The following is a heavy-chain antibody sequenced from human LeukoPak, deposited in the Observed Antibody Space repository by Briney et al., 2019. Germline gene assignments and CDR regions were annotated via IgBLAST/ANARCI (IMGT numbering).Heavy chain of an antibody. CDR2: IFHSGST. D-gene: IGHD6-13*01. CDR3: ARDPRTEWWFSSSYHFDY. V-gene: IGHV4-38-2*02. J-gene: IGHJ4*02. Sequence: PSETLSLTCTVFGYSISSGYYWGWIRQPPGKGLEWIGTIFHSGSTYYNPSLKSRVTISVDTSKNQFSLKLSSVTAADTAVYYCARDPRTEWWFSSSYHFDYWGQGTLVTVSS. CDR1: GYSISSGYY.